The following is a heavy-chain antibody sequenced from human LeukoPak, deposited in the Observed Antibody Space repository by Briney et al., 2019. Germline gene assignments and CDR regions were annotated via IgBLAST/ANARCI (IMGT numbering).Heavy chain of an antibody. CDR2: ISGYNGNT. Sequence: ASVKVSCKASGYTFTSYGISWVRQAPGQGLECMGWISGYNGNTNYTQKLQGRVAMTTDTSTSTAYMELRSLRSDDTAVYYCARDEDYFEYWGQGTLVTVSS. J-gene: IGHJ4*02. CDR3: ARDEDYFEY. V-gene: IGHV1-18*01. CDR1: GYTFTSYG.